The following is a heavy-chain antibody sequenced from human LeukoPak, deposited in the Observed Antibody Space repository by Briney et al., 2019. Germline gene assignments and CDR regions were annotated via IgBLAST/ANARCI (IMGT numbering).Heavy chain of an antibody. J-gene: IGHJ4*02. V-gene: IGHV3-48*01. CDR2: ISSSSSTI. D-gene: IGHD1-7*01. CDR1: GFTFSSYS. Sequence: GGSLRLSCAASGFTFSSYSMNWVRQAPGKGLEWVSYISSSSSTIYYADSVKGRFTISRDNAKNSLYLQMNSLRAEDTAVYYCAREDNWNLRGEFDYWGQGTLVTVSS. CDR3: AREDNWNLRGEFDY.